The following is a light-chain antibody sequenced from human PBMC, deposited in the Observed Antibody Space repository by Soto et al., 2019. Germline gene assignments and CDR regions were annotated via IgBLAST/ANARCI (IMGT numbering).Light chain of an antibody. Sequence: DIPMTQSPSSLSASVGDRVTITCRASQSISYYLNWYQHKPGKAPKLLIYAASRLQSGVPSRFSGSGSGTDFSLTIGSLQPEDFATYYCQHTYSTPRTFGQGTKVEIK. CDR2: AAS. J-gene: IGKJ1*01. V-gene: IGKV1-39*01. CDR1: QSISYY. CDR3: QHTYSTPRT.